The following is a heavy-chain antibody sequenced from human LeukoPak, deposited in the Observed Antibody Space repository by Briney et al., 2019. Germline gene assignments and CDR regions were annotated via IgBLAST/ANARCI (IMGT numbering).Heavy chain of an antibody. D-gene: IGHD2-15*01. V-gene: IGHV7-4-1*02. Sequence: GASVKVSCKASGYTFTSYAMNWVRQAPGQGLEWMGWINTNTGNPAYVFSLDTSVSTAYLQISSLKAEDTAVYYCARVKLLVKRGIPGAFDPWGQGTLVTVSS. CDR2: INTNTGNP. CDR3: ARVKLLVKRGIPGAFDP. J-gene: IGHJ5*02. CDR1: GYTFTSYA.